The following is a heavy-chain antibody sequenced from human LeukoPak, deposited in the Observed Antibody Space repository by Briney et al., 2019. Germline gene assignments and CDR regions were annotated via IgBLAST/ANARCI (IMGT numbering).Heavy chain of an antibody. D-gene: IGHD3-22*01. V-gene: IGHV4-59*08. Sequence: SETLSLTCTVSGGSISSYYWSWIRQPPGKGLEWIGYIYYSGSTNYNPSLKSRVTISVDTSKNQFSLKLSSVTAADTAVYYCARHEKWLLGKLYYYYGMDVWGKGTTVTVSS. CDR1: GGSISSYY. CDR3: ARHEKWLLGKLYYYYGMDV. J-gene: IGHJ6*04. CDR2: IYYSGST.